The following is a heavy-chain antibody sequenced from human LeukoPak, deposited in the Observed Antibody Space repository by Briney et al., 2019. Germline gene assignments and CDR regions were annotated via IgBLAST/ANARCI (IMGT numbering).Heavy chain of an antibody. J-gene: IGHJ6*03. CDR1: GYTFTSYD. Sequence: ASVKVSCKASGYTFTSYDINWVRQATGQGLEWMGWMNPNSGNTGYGQNFQDRVTMTRNTSISTVYMELSSLRSEDTAVYYCARGYLDYYYYYMDVWGKGTTVTISS. CDR3: ARGYLDYYYYYMDV. V-gene: IGHV1-8*01. D-gene: IGHD2-8*01. CDR2: MNPNSGNT.